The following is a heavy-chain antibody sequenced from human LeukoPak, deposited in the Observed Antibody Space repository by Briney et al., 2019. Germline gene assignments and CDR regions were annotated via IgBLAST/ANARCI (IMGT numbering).Heavy chain of an antibody. CDR1: GYSFIDYY. D-gene: IGHD2-2*01. CDR2: INTKSGRT. CDR3: ARADFIDAGPYLIGP. Sequence: ASVKDSCKTSGYSFIDYYVHWGRQAPGQGLEWMGWINTKSGRTSSARKFQGRVTMTRDPSITTVYMDMAWLTSDDTAIYFCARADFIDAGPYLIGPWGQGTLVTVSS. J-gene: IGHJ5*02. V-gene: IGHV1-2*02.